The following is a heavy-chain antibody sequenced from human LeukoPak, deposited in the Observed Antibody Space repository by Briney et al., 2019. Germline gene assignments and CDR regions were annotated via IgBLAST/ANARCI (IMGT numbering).Heavy chain of an antibody. V-gene: IGHV4-59*08. CDR2: IHYSGST. CDR3: ARQHSSAYYYFDY. CDR1: GGSISTYY. J-gene: IGHJ4*02. Sequence: SETLSLTCTVSGGSISTYYWGWIRQPPGKGREWIGYIHYSGSTNYNPSLKSRVTIAVDTSKNQFSLKLSSVTAADTAVYYCARQHSSAYYYFDYWGQGTLVTVSS. D-gene: IGHD3-22*01.